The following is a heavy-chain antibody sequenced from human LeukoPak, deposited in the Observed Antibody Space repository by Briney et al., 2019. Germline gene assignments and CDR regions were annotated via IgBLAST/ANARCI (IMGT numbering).Heavy chain of an antibody. V-gene: IGHV3-21*01. D-gene: IGHD3-22*01. Sequence: GGSLRLSCAASGFTFSSYSMNWVRQAPGKGLEWVSSISSSSTYRYYADSVRGRFTISRDNAKNSLYLQMNSLRAEDTAVYYCARGAYDSSGYYTVGDYFDYWGQGTLVTVSS. CDR3: ARGAYDSSGYYTVGDYFDY. CDR1: GFTFSSYS. J-gene: IGHJ4*02. CDR2: ISSSSTYR.